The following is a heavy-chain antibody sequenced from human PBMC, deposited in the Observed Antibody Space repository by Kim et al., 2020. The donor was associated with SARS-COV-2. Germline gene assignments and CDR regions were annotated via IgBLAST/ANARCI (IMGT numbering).Heavy chain of an antibody. CDR3: AKHRSSQYSGYGY. Sequence: YAESVKGRFTISRDKSKNTLYLQMNSLRAEDTAVYYCAKHRSSQYSGYGYWGQGTLVTVSS. D-gene: IGHD5-12*01. J-gene: IGHJ4*02. V-gene: IGHV3-23*01.